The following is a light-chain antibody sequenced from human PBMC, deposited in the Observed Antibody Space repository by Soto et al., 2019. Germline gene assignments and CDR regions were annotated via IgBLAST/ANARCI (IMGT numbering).Light chain of an antibody. CDR3: QQYNRFTWT. CDR1: QSIHIW. Sequence: DIQLTQSPSTLSASVGDRVTITCRASQSIHIWLAWYQQKPGKAPRLLIYDASSLESGVPSRSSGSGSETEFTLSISSLQPDDFATYYCQQYNRFTWTFGQGTKVDIK. V-gene: IGKV1-5*01. CDR2: DAS. J-gene: IGKJ1*01.